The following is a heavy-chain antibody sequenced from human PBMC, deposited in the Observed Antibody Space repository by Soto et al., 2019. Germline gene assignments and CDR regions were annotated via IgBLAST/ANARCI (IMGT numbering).Heavy chain of an antibody. D-gene: IGHD3-3*01. CDR2: IYYSGST. V-gene: IGHV4-61*01. CDR3: ARVDSIRFLDWKSGFDP. Sequence: QVQLQESGPGLVKPSETLSLTCTVSGGSVSSGSYYWSWIRQPPGKGLEWIGYIYYSGSTNYNPSLKSRVTISVDTSKNQFSLKLSSVTAADTAVYYCARVDSIRFLDWKSGFDPWGQGTLVTVSS. J-gene: IGHJ5*02. CDR1: GGSVSSGSYY.